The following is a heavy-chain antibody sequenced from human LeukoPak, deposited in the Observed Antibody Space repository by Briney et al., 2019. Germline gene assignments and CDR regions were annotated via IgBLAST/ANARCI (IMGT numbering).Heavy chain of an antibody. J-gene: IGHJ5*02. CDR3: ARGTAAAGYWFDP. CDR2: ISSSSSYI. V-gene: IGHV3-21*01. Sequence: GGSLRLSCAASEFTFSSYSMNWVRQAPGKGLEWVSSISSSSSYIYYADSVKGRFTISRDNAKNSLYLQMNSLRAEDTAVYYCARGTAAAGYWFDPWGQGTLVTVSS. CDR1: EFTFSSYS. D-gene: IGHD6-13*01.